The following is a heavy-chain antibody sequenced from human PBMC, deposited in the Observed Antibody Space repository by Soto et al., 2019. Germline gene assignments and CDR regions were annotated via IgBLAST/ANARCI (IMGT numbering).Heavy chain of an antibody. CDR2: IIPIFGTA. D-gene: IGHD6-6*01. CDR1: GGTFSSYA. CDR3: ARHEYSSSSGYYYYGMDV. Sequence: QVQLVQSGAEVQKPGSSVKVSCKASGGTFSSYAISWVRQAPGQGLEWMGGIIPIFGTANYAQKFQGRVTITADESTSTAYMELSSLRSEDTAVYYCARHEYSSSSGYYYYGMDVWGQGTTVTVSS. J-gene: IGHJ6*02. V-gene: IGHV1-69*01.